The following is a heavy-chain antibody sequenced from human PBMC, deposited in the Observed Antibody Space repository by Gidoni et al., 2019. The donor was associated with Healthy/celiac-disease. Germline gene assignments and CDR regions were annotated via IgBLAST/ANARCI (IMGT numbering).Heavy chain of an antibody. CDR3: ARWGSGWGYYYYMDV. CDR1: GYSFTSYW. Sequence: EVQLVQSGAEVKKPGESLRISCKGSGYSFTSYWIIWVRQMPGKGLEWMGRIDPSDSYTNYSPSFQGHVTISADKSISTAYLQWSSLKASDTAMYYCARWGSGWGYYYYMDVWGKGTTVTVSS. CDR2: IDPSDSYT. D-gene: IGHD6-25*01. V-gene: IGHV5-10-1*03. J-gene: IGHJ6*03.